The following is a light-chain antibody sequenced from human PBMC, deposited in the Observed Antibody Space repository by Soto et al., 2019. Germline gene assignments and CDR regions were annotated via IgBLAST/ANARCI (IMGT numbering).Light chain of an antibody. CDR3: QQSHDVPLS. Sequence: DIQMTQSPSSLSASIGARVTIACRASQTIHSYLNWYQQKPGKAPKLLISSASSLQSGVPSRFSGGGFGTDFTLTISSLQPEDFATYYCQQSHDVPLSFGQGTRVEIK. CDR1: QTIHSY. CDR2: SAS. J-gene: IGKJ1*01. V-gene: IGKV1-39*01.